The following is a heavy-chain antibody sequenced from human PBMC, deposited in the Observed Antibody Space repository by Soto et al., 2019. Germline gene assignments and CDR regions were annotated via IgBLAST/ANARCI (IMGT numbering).Heavy chain of an antibody. D-gene: IGHD5-18*01. CDR3: AKGDTAMVTAAFDI. CDR2: ISAYNGNT. V-gene: IGHV1-18*04. Sequence: QVPLVQSGAEVKKPGASVKVSCKASGYTFTSYGISWGRQAPGQGLEWMEWISAYNGNTNYAQKLQVRVTLTTDTSTSTAYMEQRSLRSDDTAVYYCAKGDTAMVTAAFDIWGQGTMVTVSS. CDR1: GYTFTSYG. J-gene: IGHJ3*02.